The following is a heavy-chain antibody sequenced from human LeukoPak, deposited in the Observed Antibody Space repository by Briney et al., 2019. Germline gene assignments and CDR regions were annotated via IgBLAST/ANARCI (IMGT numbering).Heavy chain of an antibody. CDR2: IGGGGCSI. D-gene: IGHD1-20*01. Sequence: GGSLRLSCAASGFTFSSYAMNWVRQAPGKGLEWVSVIGGGGCSIYYADSVKGRFTISRDNSKNTLYLQMNSLRAEDTAVYHCAKANGNWNDRLLDYWGQGTLVTVSS. J-gene: IGHJ4*02. V-gene: IGHV3-23*01. CDR3: AKANGNWNDRLLDY. CDR1: GFTFSSYA.